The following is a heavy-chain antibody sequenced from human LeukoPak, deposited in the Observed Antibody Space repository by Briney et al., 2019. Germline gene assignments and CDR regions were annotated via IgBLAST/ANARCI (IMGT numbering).Heavy chain of an antibody. J-gene: IGHJ5*02. CDR1: GSPISTSYW. D-gene: IGHD3-10*01. Sequence: SETLSLTCAVSGSPISTSYWWGWIRQPPGKGLQWIGTLHHTGTSYYNPSLQSRVTLSVDTSKSQFSLQLSSMTPADTAVYFCARFAIVRDLATYIWIDPWGQGTLVTVSS. CDR2: LHHTGTS. CDR3: ARFAIVRDLATYIWIDP. V-gene: IGHV4-38-2*01.